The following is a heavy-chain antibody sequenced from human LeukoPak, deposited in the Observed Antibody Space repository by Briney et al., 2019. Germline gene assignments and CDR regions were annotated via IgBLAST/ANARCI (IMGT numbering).Heavy chain of an antibody. J-gene: IGHJ6*03. D-gene: IGHD3-10*01. V-gene: IGHV4-61*02. CDR2: IYTSGST. Sequence: PSQTLSLTCTVSGGSISSGSYYWSWIRQPAGKGLEWIGRIYTSGSTNYNPSLKSRVSISVDTSKNQFSLILSSVTAADTAVYYCAREDYGSGSYYYYMDVWGKGTTVTISS. CDR3: AREDYGSGSYYYYMDV. CDR1: GGSISSGSYY.